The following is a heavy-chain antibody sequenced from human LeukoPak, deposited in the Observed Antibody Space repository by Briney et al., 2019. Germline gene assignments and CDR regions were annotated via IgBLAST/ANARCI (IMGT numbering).Heavy chain of an antibody. J-gene: IGHJ4*02. CDR1: GFTFSSYA. Sequence: GGSLRLSCAASGFTFSSYAMSWVRQAPGKGLEWVSAISGSGGSTYYADSVKGRLTISRDNSKNTLYLQMNSLRAEDTAVYYCAKDPLGAGPQYYFDYWGQGTLVTVSS. CDR2: ISGSGGST. CDR3: AKDPLGAGPQYYFDY. D-gene: IGHD6-19*01. V-gene: IGHV3-23*01.